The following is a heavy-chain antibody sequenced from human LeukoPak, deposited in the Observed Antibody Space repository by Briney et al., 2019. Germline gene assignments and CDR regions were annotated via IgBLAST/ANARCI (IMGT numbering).Heavy chain of an antibody. CDR3: EAGTKSSFFDY. CDR2: ISSSSSTI. V-gene: IGHV3-48*04. D-gene: IGHD1-1*01. CDR1: GFTFSSYS. J-gene: IGHJ4*02. Sequence: QPGGSLRLSCAASGFTFSSYSMNWVRQASGKGLEWVSYISSSSSTIYYADSVKGRFTISRDNAKDSLYLRMNSLRAEDTAVYYCEAGTKSSFFDYWGQGTLVTVSS.